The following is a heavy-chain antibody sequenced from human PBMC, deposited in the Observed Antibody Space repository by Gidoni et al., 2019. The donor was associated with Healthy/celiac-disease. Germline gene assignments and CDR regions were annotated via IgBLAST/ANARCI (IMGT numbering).Heavy chain of an antibody. J-gene: IGHJ3*02. V-gene: IGHV4-31*03. CDR1: GGSISSGGYY. D-gene: IGHD6-13*01. Sequence: QVQLQESGAGLVKPSQTLSLTCTVSGGSISSGGYYWRWIRQHPGKGRGWVGYMYYSRSTYYNTSLKSRVTISVDPYKNQLSLKLSSVTAAGTGVYYCARDQGIAAGEAFDIWGRGTMVTVSS. CDR2: MYYSRST. CDR3: ARDQGIAAGEAFDI.